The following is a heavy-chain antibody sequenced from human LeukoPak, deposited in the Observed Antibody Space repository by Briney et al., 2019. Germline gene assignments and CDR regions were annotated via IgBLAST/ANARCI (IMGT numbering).Heavy chain of an antibody. Sequence: SETLSLTCAVYGVSFSGDFWSWIRQSPGKGLEWIGEINHGGSTTYNPSLKSRVTISVDTSKNQFSLKLSSVTAADTAVYYCARRFLGYSSSWYYNYWGQGTLVTVSS. CDR3: ARRFLGYSSSWYYNY. CDR2: INHGGST. V-gene: IGHV4-34*01. J-gene: IGHJ4*02. D-gene: IGHD6-13*01. CDR1: GVSFSGDF.